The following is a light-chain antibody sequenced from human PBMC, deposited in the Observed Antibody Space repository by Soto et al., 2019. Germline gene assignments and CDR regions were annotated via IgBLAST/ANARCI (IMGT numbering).Light chain of an antibody. CDR2: DVS. Sequence: QSALTQPASVSESPGQSITISCTGTSSDVGSYSYVSWYQQHPGKAPIRMIYDVSYRPSGVSNRFSGSKSGNTASLTITGLQAEDEADYYCSSYTNSITRVVFGGGTKLTVL. CDR3: SSYTNSITRVV. CDR1: SSDVGSYSY. V-gene: IGLV2-14*03. J-gene: IGLJ2*01.